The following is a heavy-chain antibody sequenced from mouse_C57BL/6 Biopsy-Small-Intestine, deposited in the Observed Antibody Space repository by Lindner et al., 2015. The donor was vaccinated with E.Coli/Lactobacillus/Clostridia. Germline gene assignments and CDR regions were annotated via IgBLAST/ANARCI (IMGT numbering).Heavy chain of an antibody. CDR2: INPGSGGT. Sequence: VQLQESGAELVRPGTSVKVSCKASGYAFTNYLIEWVKQRPGQGLEWIGVINPGSGGTNYNEKFKGKATLTADKSSSTAYMQLSSLTSEDSAVYFCARYGNYYWGQGTTLTVSS. CDR1: GYAFTNYL. J-gene: IGHJ2*01. CDR3: ARYGNYY. V-gene: IGHV1-54*01. D-gene: IGHD2-1*01.